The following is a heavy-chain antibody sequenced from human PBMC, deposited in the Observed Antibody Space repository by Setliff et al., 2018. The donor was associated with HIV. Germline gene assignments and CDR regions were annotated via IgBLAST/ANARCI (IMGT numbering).Heavy chain of an antibody. CDR1: GYTFTGYY. J-gene: IGHJ3*02. Sequence: VASVKVSCKASGYTFTGYYMHWVRQAPGQGLEWMGRINPNSGGTNYARKFQGRVTMTRDTSTTTAYMELSRLRSDDTAVYYCARGTRVGANDAFDIWGQGTMVTVSS. V-gene: IGHV1-2*06. CDR3: ARGTRVGANDAFDI. D-gene: IGHD1-26*01. CDR2: INPNSGGT.